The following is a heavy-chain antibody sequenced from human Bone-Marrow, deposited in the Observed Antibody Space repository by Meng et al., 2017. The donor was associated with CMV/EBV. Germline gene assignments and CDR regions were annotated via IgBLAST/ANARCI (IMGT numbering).Heavy chain of an antibody. D-gene: IGHD2-2*01. Sequence: ASVKVSCKASGYTFTGYNIHWVRQAPGQGLEWMGWMNPNSGDTNYAQRFQGRVTMTRDTSITTAYMELNRLTSDDTAVHYCAIDWVANCSTVYCHTGMGDWGQGTLVAFSS. CDR1: GYTFTGYN. CDR2: MNPNSGDT. V-gene: IGHV1-2*02. J-gene: IGHJ4*02. CDR3: AIDWVANCSTVYCHTGMGD.